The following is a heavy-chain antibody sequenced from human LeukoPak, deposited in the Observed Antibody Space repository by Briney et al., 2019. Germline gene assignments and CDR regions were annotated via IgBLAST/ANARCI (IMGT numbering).Heavy chain of an antibody. D-gene: IGHD1-26*01. J-gene: IGHJ4*02. V-gene: IGHV3-33*01. CDR2: IFYDGNNK. Sequence: AGGSLRLSCAASGFTFSAYGMHWVRQAPGKGLEWVAVIFYDGNNKYYTDSVKGRFTISRDNSKNTLYLQMNSLRVEDTAVYYCARDRSGSWDFDYWGQGTLVTVSS. CDR3: ARDRSGSWDFDY. CDR1: GFTFSAYG.